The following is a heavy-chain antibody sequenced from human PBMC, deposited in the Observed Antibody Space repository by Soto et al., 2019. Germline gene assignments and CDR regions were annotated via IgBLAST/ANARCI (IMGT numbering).Heavy chain of an antibody. Sequence: LRLSFAASGFMFSSYAMIWVRQAPGKGLEWVSAISGGGGSTYYADSVKGRFTISRDNSKNTLYLQMNSLRVEDTAVYYCASSSGYYGPFDYWGQGTLVTVSS. J-gene: IGHJ4*02. CDR3: ASSSGYYGPFDY. CDR1: GFMFSSYA. V-gene: IGHV3-23*01. D-gene: IGHD3-10*01. CDR2: ISGGGGST.